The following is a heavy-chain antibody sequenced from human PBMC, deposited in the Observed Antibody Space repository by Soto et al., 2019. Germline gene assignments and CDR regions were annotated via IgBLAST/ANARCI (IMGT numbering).Heavy chain of an antibody. J-gene: IGHJ4*02. Sequence: SETLSLTCAVSGGSISSGGYSWSWIRQPPGKGLEWIGYIYHSGSTYYNPSLKSRVTISVDRSKNQFSLKLSSVTAADTAVYYCARVSGYDSHVDYWGQGTLVTVSS. CDR2: IYHSGST. V-gene: IGHV4-30-2*01. CDR1: GGSISSGGYS. D-gene: IGHD5-12*01. CDR3: ARVSGYDSHVDY.